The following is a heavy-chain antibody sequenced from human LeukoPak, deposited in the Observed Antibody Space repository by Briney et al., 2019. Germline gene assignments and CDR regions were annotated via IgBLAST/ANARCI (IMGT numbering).Heavy chain of an antibody. CDR1: VFTFSSYG. D-gene: IGHD2-21*01. CDR2: IRYEGSII. V-gene: IGHV3-30*02. J-gene: IGHJ5*02. CDR3: AKEDCGGDCYLGLSDSNWFDP. Sequence: GGSLRLSCVQSVFTFSSYGRHGVRRAPGRGRGGGPFIRYEGSIIYYADSVKGRFTISRDNSKNTLYLQMNSLRAEDTAVYYCAKEDCGGDCYLGLSDSNWFDPWGQGTLVTVSS.